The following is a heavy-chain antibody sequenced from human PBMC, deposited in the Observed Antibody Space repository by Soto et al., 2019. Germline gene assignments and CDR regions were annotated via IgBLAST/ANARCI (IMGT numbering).Heavy chain of an antibody. V-gene: IGHV4-34*01. CDR3: ARLPPSRASARGYYYYGMDV. D-gene: IGHD2-2*01. CDR2: INHSGST. J-gene: IGHJ6*02. Sequence: SETLCLTCAVEGGSFGGYYCSWIRQPPGKGLEWIGEINHSGSTNYNPSLESRVTISVDTSKNQFSLKLSSVTAADTAVYYCARLPPSRASARGYYYYGMDVWGQGTTVTVSS. CDR1: GGSFGGYY.